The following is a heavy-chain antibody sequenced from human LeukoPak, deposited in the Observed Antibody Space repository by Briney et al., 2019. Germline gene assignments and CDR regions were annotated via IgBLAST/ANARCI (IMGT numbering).Heavy chain of an antibody. CDR3: ARVWSGYYRNLDY. V-gene: IGHV4-34*01. CDR2: INHSGST. CDR1: GGSFSGYY. Sequence: SETLSLTCAVYGGSFSGYYWSWIRQPPGKGLEWIGEINHSGSTNYKPSLKSRVTISVDTSKNQFSLKLSSVTAADTAVYYCARVWSGYYRNLDYWGQGTLVTVSS. J-gene: IGHJ4*02. D-gene: IGHD3-3*01.